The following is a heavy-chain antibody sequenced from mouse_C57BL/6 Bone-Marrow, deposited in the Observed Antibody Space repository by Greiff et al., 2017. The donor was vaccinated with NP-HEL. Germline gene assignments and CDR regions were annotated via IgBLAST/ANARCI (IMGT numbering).Heavy chain of an antibody. D-gene: IGHD1-1*01. J-gene: IGHJ1*03. V-gene: IGHV7-3*01. CDR2: IRNKANGYTT. Sequence: EVKLMESGGGLVQPGGSLSLSCAASGFTFTDYYMSWVRQPPGKALEWLGFIRNKANGYTTEYSASVKGRFTISRDNSQSILYLQMNALRAEDSATYYCARLSTVVATEYFDVWGTGTTVTVSS. CDR1: GFTFTDYY. CDR3: ARLSTVVATEYFDV.